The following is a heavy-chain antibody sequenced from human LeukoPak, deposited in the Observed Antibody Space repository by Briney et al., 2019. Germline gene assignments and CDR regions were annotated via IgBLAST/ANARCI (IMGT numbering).Heavy chain of an antibody. J-gene: IGHJ3*02. V-gene: IGHV5-51*01. CDR3: ARLGSMQSDRDAFFDAFDI. D-gene: IGHD2/OR15-2a*01. CDR1: GYSFTTYW. CDR2: IYPGDSDT. Sequence: PGESLKISCKGSGYSFTTYWIAWVRQMPGKGLEWMGIIYPGDSDTRYSPSFQGQVTISADKSISTAYLQWSSLKASDTAMYYCARLGSMQSDRDAFFDAFDIWGQGTMVTVSS.